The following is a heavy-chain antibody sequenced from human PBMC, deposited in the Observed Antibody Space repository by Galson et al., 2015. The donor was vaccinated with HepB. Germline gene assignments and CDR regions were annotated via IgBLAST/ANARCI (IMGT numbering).Heavy chain of an antibody. Sequence: SLRLSCAASGFTFSSYAMSWVRQAPGKGLEWVSAISGSGGSTYYADSVKGRFTISRDNSKNTLYLQMNSLRAEDTAVYYCARDSGTTICSSTSCHFDYWGQGTLVTVSS. CDR2: ISGSGGST. D-gene: IGHD2-2*01. CDR3: ARDSGTTICSSTSCHFDY. CDR1: GFTFSSYA. J-gene: IGHJ4*02. V-gene: IGHV3-23*01.